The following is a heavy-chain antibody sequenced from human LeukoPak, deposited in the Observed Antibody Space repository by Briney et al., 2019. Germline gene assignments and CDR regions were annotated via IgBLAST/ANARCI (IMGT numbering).Heavy chain of an antibody. D-gene: IGHD6-6*01. CDR1: GFTFSDYY. CDR2: ISSTSPRAI. CDR3: AGHARGSYLVY. Sequence: GGSLRLSCAASGFTFSDYYMSWIRQAPGKGLEWVSLISSTSPRAISYGDSVKGRFTTSRDDAKDSLFLQMNNLRVEDTAMYYCAGHARGSYLVYWGQGILVTVS. J-gene: IGHJ4*02. V-gene: IGHV3-11*01.